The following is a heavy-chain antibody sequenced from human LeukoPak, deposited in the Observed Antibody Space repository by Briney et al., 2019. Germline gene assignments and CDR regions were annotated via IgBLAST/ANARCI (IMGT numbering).Heavy chain of an antibody. V-gene: IGHV1-69*06. CDR3: ARSKTPPDAFDI. J-gene: IGHJ3*02. Sequence: SVKVSCKASGGTFISYAISWVRQAPGQGLEWMGGIIPIFGTANYAQKFQGRVTITADKSTSTAYMELSSLRSEDTAVYYCARSKTPPDAFDIWGQGTMVTVS. CDR2: IIPIFGTA. CDR1: GGTFISYA.